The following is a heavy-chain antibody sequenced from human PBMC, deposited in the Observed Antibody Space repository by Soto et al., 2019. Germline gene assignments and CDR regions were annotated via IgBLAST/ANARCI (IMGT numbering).Heavy chain of an antibody. CDR3: ARDPWGGAVDAFDI. CDR2: INTGKGNT. CDR1: GYTFTTYY. V-gene: IGHV1-3*04. D-gene: IGHD3-10*01. Sequence: ASVKVSCKASGYTFTTYYIHWVRQAPGQGLEWMGWINTGKGNTKYSQKFQGRVTITRDTSASTAYMDLSSLRSGDTAVYYCARDPWGGAVDAFDIWGQGTMVTVSS. J-gene: IGHJ3*02.